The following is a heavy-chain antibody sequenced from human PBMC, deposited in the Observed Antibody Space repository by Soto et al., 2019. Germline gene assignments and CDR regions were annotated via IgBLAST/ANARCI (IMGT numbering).Heavy chain of an antibody. V-gene: IGHV1-58*01. CDR2: IVVGSGNT. J-gene: IGHJ5*02. CDR1: GFTFTSSA. Sequence: ASVKVSCKASGFTFTSSAVQWVRQARGQRLEWIGWIVVGSGNTNCAQKFQERATITRDMSTSTAYMELSSLRSEDTAVYYCAAEERDYYDSSGYPPAAWGQGTLVTVSS. D-gene: IGHD3-22*01. CDR3: AAEERDYYDSSGYPPAA.